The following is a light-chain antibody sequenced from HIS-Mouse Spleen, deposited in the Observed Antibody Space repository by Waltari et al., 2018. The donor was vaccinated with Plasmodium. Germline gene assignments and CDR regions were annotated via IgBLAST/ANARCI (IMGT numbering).Light chain of an antibody. Sequence: EIVMTQSPATLSVSPGERATLSCRASQSVSSNLAWYQQKPGQAPRLLIYGASTRAPGIPARFSGSGSGTEFTLTISSLQSEDFAVYYCQQYNNWSFTFGPGT. J-gene: IGKJ3*01. CDR1: QSVSSN. CDR3: QQYNNWSFT. V-gene: IGKV3-15*01. CDR2: GAS.